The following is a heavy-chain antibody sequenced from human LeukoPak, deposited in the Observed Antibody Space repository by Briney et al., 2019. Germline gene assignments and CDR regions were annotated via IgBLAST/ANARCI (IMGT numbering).Heavy chain of an antibody. Sequence: HAGGSLRLSCAASGFTFSSYSMMWVRQAPGKGLEWVSYISSSSTTIYYADSVKGRFTISRDNAKNSVYLQMNSLRAEDTAVYYCARDLHKYNYDGSGYPPYWGQGTLVTVSS. CDR1: GFTFSSYS. J-gene: IGHJ4*02. CDR3: ARDLHKYNYDGSGYPPY. D-gene: IGHD3-22*01. CDR2: ISSSSTTI. V-gene: IGHV3-48*01.